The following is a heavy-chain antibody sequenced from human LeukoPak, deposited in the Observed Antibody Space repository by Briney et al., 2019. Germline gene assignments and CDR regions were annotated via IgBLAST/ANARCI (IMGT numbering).Heavy chain of an antibody. J-gene: IGHJ4*02. CDR1: GYNFTNYW. D-gene: IGHD1-26*01. CDR2: IDPSDSYI. CDR3: ARLVGGTVDY. V-gene: IGHV5-10-1*01. Sequence: GESLKISCKGSGYNFTNYWISWVRQMPGKGLESMGRIDPSDSYINYSPSFQGHVTISADKSISTAYLQWSSLKASDTATYYCARLVGGTVDYWGQGTLVTVSS.